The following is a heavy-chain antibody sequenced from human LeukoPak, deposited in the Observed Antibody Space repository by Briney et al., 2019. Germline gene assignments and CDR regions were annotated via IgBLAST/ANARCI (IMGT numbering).Heavy chain of an antibody. D-gene: IGHD2-15*01. J-gene: IGHJ4*02. CDR2: INYSGST. Sequence: SETLSLTCAVYGGSFSGYYWSWIRQPPGEGLEWIGEINYSGSTNYNPSLKSRVTISVDTSKNQFSLKLSSVTAADTAVYYCARDKYLGYCSGGSCYFLKYYFDYWGQGTLVTVSS. CDR1: GGSFSGYY. V-gene: IGHV4-34*01. CDR3: ARDKYLGYCSGGSCYFLKYYFDY.